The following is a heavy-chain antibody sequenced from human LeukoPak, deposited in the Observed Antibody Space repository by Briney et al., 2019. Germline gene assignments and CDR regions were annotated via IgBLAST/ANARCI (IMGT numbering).Heavy chain of an antibody. CDR3: ARARLYDLLDY. CDR1: GFTFSSYS. V-gene: IGHV3-48*01. J-gene: IGHJ4*02. CDR2: ISSSSSTI. Sequence: GGSLRLSCAASGFTFSSYSMNWVRQAPGKGLEWVSYISSSSSTIYYADSVKGRFTISRDNAKNTLYLQMNSLRAEDTALYYCARARLYDLLDYWGQGTLVTVSS. D-gene: IGHD3-10*01.